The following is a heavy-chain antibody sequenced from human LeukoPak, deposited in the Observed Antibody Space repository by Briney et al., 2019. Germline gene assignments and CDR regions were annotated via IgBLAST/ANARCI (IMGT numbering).Heavy chain of an antibody. CDR3: AKVPVAVAAAGTLSY. J-gene: IGHJ4*02. V-gene: IGHV3-53*01. Sequence: GGSLSLSCAASGFSVSNYYMSWVRQAPGKGLEWVSVIYSGGNTYYTDSVKGRFTISRDNSKNTLYLQMNSLRAEDTAVYYCAKVPVAVAAAGTLSYWGQGTLVTVSS. D-gene: IGHD6-13*01. CDR1: GFSVSNYY. CDR2: IYSGGNT.